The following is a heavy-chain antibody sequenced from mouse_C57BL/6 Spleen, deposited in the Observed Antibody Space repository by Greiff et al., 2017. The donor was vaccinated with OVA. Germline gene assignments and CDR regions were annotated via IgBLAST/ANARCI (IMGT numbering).Heavy chain of an antibody. CDR1: GFSLTSYG. CDR3: AKNEDYDPAWFAY. D-gene: IGHD2-4*01. CDR2: IWRGGST. V-gene: IGHV2-5*01. Sequence: QVQLKESGPGLVQPSQSLSITCTVSGFSLTSYGVHWVRQSPGKGLEWLGVIWRGGSTDYNAAFMSRLSITKDNSKSQVFFKMNSLQADDTAIYYCAKNEDYDPAWFAYWGQGTLVTVSA. J-gene: IGHJ3*01.